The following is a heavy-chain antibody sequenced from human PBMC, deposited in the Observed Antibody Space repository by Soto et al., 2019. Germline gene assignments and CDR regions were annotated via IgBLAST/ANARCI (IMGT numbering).Heavy chain of an antibody. D-gene: IGHD1-7*01. Sequence: QVQLVESGGGVVQPGRSLRLSCAASGFTFSSYGMHWVRQAPGKGLEWVAVIWYDGSNKYYADSVKGRFTISRDNSKNALYLQMNCLRAEDTAVYYCARDAPTGTTPYFDYWGQGTLVTVSS. CDR1: GFTFSSYG. V-gene: IGHV3-33*01. CDR2: IWYDGSNK. J-gene: IGHJ4*02. CDR3: ARDAPTGTTPYFDY.